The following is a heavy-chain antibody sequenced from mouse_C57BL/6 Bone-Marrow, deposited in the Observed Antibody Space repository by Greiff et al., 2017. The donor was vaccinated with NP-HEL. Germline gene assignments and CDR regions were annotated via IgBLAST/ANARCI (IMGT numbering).Heavy chain of an antibody. CDR2: IYPGDGDT. Sequence: QVQLQQSGAELVKPGASVKISCKASGYAFSSYWMNWVKQRPGKGLEWIGQIYPGDGDTNYNGKFKGKATLTADKSSSTAYMQLSSLTSEDSAVYFCARSGIYYYGSSFYWYFDVWGTGTTVTVSS. V-gene: IGHV1-80*01. D-gene: IGHD1-1*01. J-gene: IGHJ1*03. CDR1: GYAFSSYW. CDR3: ARSGIYYYGSSFYWYFDV.